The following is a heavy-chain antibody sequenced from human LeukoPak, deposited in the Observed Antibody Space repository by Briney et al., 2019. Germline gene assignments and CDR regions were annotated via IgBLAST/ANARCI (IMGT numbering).Heavy chain of an antibody. D-gene: IGHD4-17*01. V-gene: IGHV2-5*01. J-gene: IGHJ4*02. Sequence: SGPTLVKPTQTLTLTCTFSGFSLPTRGVGVGWIRQPPGKALEWLSLIYWNDDKPYNPSLKTRLAITKDTSKNQVVLTMTNMDPVDTATYYCAHRRREGTVTTGFDSWGQGTLVTVSS. CDR1: GFSLPTRGVG. CDR3: AHRRREGTVTTGFDS. CDR2: IYWNDDK.